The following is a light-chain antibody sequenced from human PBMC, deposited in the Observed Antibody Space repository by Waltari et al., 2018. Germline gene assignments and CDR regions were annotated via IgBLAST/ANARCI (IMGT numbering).Light chain of an antibody. V-gene: IGLV2-8*01. J-gene: IGLJ3*02. CDR1: SSDVGHYNY. CDR3: SAYAGSNNLL. CDR2: EVQ. Sequence: QSALTQPPSASGSPGQSVTISCTGTSSDVGHYNYVSWYQQRPGSAPRLIVYEVQKRPSGVPDRFSGSKSGNTAYLTVSGLQGEDEAEYFCSAYAGSNNLLFGGGTKLTVL.